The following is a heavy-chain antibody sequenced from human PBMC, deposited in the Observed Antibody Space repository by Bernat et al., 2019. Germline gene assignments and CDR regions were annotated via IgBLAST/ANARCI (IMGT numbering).Heavy chain of an antibody. Sequence: EVQLLESGGGLVQPGGSLRLSCAASGFTFSTYAMTWVRQAPGKGLEWLSGVSNSGGRTYYADSVKGRFTISRDNSKNTLYLQMISLRAEDSAVYYCAKIDGYWGQGTLVTVSS. CDR3: AKIDGY. CDR2: VSNSGGRT. V-gene: IGHV3-23*01. J-gene: IGHJ4*02. CDR1: GFTFSTYA.